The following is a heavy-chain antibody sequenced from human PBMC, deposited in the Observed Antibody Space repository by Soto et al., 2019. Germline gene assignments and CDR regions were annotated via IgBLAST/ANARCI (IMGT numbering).Heavy chain of an antibody. CDR3: ARERSAAGTGWFDP. Sequence: QVQLVQSGAEVKKPGASVKVSCKASGYTFTSYDINWVRQATGQGLEWMGWMYPNSGNTGYAQKFQGRVTMTRNTSISTAYMELSSLRSEDTAVYYCARERSAAGTGWFDPWGQGTLVTVSS. J-gene: IGHJ5*02. CDR2: MYPNSGNT. D-gene: IGHD6-13*01. V-gene: IGHV1-8*01. CDR1: GYTFTSYD.